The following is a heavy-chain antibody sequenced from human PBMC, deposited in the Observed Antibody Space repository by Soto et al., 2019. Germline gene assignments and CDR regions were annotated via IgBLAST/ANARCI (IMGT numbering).Heavy chain of an antibody. D-gene: IGHD3-10*01. J-gene: IGHJ5*02. Sequence: QVQLQQWGAGLLKPSETLSLTCAVYGGSFSGYYWSWIRQPPGKGLEWIGEINHSGSTNYNPSLKSRGTISVDTSKNQFSLKLSSVTAADTAVYYCARPGRKWVRYNWFDPWGQGTLVTVSS. V-gene: IGHV4-34*01. CDR2: INHSGST. CDR3: ARPGRKWVRYNWFDP. CDR1: GGSFSGYY.